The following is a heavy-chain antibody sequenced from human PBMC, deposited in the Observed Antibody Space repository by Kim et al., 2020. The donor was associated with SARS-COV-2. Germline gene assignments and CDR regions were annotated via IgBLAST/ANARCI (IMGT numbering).Heavy chain of an antibody. CDR3: AREWEYYGSGSYYHPPPDY. CDR1: GFTFSSYW. D-gene: IGHD3-10*01. CDR2: INSDGSST. V-gene: IGHV3-74*01. J-gene: IGHJ4*02. Sequence: GGSLRLSCAASGFTFSSYWMHWVRQAPGKGLVWVSRINSDGSSTSYADSVKGRFTISRDNAKNTLYLQMNSLRAEDTAVYYCAREWEYYGSGSYYHPPPDYWGQGTLVTVSS.